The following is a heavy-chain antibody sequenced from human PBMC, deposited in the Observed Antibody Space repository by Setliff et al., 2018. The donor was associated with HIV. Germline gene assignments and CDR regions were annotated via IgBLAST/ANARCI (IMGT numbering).Heavy chain of an antibody. Sequence: GGSLRLSCAASGFTFSSYGMHWVRQAPGKGLEWVAVIWYDGSNRYYADSVKGRFTISRDNSKNTLYLQMNSLRAEDTAVYYCARDEVAGTVRNYYYYGMDVWGQGTTVTSP. CDR1: GFTFSSYG. V-gene: IGHV3-33*01. D-gene: IGHD6-19*01. CDR3: ARDEVAGTVRNYYYYGMDV. CDR2: IWYDGSNR. J-gene: IGHJ6*02.